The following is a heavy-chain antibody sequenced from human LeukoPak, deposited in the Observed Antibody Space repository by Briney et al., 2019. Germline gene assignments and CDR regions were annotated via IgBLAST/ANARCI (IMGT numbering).Heavy chain of an antibody. CDR3: TTAPGRYFDWPYNWFDP. D-gene: IGHD3-9*01. V-gene: IGHV3-15*01. J-gene: IGHJ5*02. CDR1: GFTFSNSW. CDR2: IKSKTDGGTT. Sequence: GGSLRLSCAASGFTFSNSWMSWVRQAPGKGLEWAGRIKSKTDGGTTDYAAPVKGRFTSSKDESKTTLYLQMNSLKTEDTAAYYCTTAPGRYFDWPYNWFDPWGQGTLVTVSS.